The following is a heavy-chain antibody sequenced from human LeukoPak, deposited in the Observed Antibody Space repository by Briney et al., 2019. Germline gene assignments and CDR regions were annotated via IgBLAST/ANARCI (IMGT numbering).Heavy chain of an antibody. D-gene: IGHD3-22*01. V-gene: IGHV3-23*01. CDR2: ISGSGGST. CDR1: GFTFNNYA. Sequence: GGSLRLSCAASGFTFNNYAMSWVRQAPGKGLEWVSGISGSGGSTYYADFVKGRFTISRDNSKNTLYLQMNSLRAEDTAVYYCAKVQTYYYDSSGFSYFDFWGQGTLVTVSS. CDR3: AKVQTYYYDSSGFSYFDF. J-gene: IGHJ4*02.